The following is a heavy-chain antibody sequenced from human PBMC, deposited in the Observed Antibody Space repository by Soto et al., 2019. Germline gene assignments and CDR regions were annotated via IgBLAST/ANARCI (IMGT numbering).Heavy chain of an antibody. CDR2: ISSTSGTI. D-gene: IGHD3-3*01. V-gene: IGHV3-48*02. Sequence: PGGSLRLSCAASGFTFRIYSMNWVRQAPGKGLEWVSYISSTSGTIYYADSVKGRFTISRDNAKNSLYLQMNSLRDEDTAVYYCARESSTFGLVIMGYSDYYGIDVWGQGTKVTVSS. J-gene: IGHJ6*02. CDR1: GFTFRIYS. CDR3: ARESSTFGLVIMGYSDYYGIDV.